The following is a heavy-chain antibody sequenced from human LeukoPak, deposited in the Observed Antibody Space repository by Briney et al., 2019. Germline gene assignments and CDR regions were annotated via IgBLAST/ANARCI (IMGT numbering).Heavy chain of an antibody. Sequence: SETLSLTCAVYGGSFSGYYWSWIRQPPGKGLEWIGEINHSGSTNYNPSPTRRVTISVETSKKQFSLKLSSVTAADTAVYYCAPYDSSGYRDYWGQGTLVTVSS. CDR3: APYDSSGYRDY. CDR1: GGSFSGYY. J-gene: IGHJ4*02. D-gene: IGHD3-22*01. V-gene: IGHV4-34*01. CDR2: INHSGST.